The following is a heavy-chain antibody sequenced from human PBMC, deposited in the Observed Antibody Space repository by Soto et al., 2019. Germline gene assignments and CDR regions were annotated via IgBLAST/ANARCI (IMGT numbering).Heavy chain of an antibody. CDR2: MNSNSGNT. CDR3: AIGRYSSTWYSASEY. J-gene: IGHJ4*02. Sequence: QVQLVQSGAEVKKPGASVKVSCKASGYTFTTYDINWVRQATGEGLEWMGWMNSNSGNTGHAQKFQGRVTLTSDTSIRTAYRELNSLRSEDTAVYYCAIGRYSSTWYSASEYWGQATLVTVSS. CDR1: GYTFTTYD. D-gene: IGHD6-13*01. V-gene: IGHV1-8*01.